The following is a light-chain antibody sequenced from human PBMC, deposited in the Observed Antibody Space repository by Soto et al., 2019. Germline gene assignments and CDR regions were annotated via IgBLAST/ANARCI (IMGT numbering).Light chain of an antibody. CDR1: QSVLYSPNNKNY. J-gene: IGKJ1*01. CDR3: QQYQSAPQS. Sequence: DIVMTQSPDSLAVSLGERATINCKSSQSVLYSPNNKNYLAWYQQKPGQPPKLLIYWASTRESGVPDRLSGSGSGTDFTLTISSLQAEDVAFYYCQQYQSAPQSFGQGTKVEIK. CDR2: WAS. V-gene: IGKV4-1*01.